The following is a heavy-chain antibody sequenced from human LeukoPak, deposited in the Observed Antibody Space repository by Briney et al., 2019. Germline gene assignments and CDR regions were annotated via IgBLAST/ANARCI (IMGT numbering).Heavy chain of an antibody. CDR3: ARVNVVERKGNDY. CDR1: GGSISSGSYY. D-gene: IGHD2-15*01. Sequence: SSETLSLTCTVSGGSISSGSYYWSWIRQPAGKGLEWIGRIYTSGSTNCNPSLKSRVTISVDTSKNQFSLKLSSVTAADTAVYYCARVNVVERKGNDYWGQGTLVTVSS. J-gene: IGHJ4*02. CDR2: IYTSGST. V-gene: IGHV4-61*02.